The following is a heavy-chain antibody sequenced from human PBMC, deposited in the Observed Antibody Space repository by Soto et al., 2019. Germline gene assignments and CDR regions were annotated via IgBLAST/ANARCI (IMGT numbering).Heavy chain of an antibody. CDR3: ARGRTYYYDSSGYPPDY. J-gene: IGHJ4*02. CDR2: ISSSGSTI. CDR1: GFTFSDYY. Sequence: GGSLRPSCAASGFTFSDYYMSWIRQAPGKGLERVSYISSSGSTIYYADYEKGRFTNSRDNAKNSLYLQMNSLRAEDTAVYYCARGRTYYYDSSGYPPDYWGQGT. D-gene: IGHD3-22*01. V-gene: IGHV3-11*01.